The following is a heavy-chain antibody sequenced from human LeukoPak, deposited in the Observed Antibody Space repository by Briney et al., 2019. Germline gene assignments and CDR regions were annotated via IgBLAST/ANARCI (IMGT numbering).Heavy chain of an antibody. D-gene: IGHD2-2*01. CDR2: ISGSGDTT. CDR1: GFTFSTYA. V-gene: IGHV3-23*01. CDR3: ARGTRRTSCCGAFDY. Sequence: GGSLRLSCAASGFTFSTYAMTWVRQAPGKGLEWVSAISGSGDTTYYADSVKGRFTISRDNSQNTLYLQMNSLRSEDTAIYYCARGTRRTSCCGAFDYCGQGTLVTVSS. J-gene: IGHJ4*02.